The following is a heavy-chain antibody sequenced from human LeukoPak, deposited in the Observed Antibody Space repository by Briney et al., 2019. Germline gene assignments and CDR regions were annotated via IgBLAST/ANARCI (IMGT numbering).Heavy chain of an antibody. CDR3: VRETYHESSVDSARAFDI. CDR1: GFTVSGNY. CDR2: IHSDGTI. J-gene: IGHJ3*02. D-gene: IGHD3-22*01. Sequence: GGSLRLSCAASGFTVSGNYMSWVRQAPGKGLQWVSVIHSDGTIDYADSVKGRFTISRDNSKNTLYLQMNSLRVEDTAVYYCVRETYHESSVDSARAFDIWGQGTMVTVSS. V-gene: IGHV3-66*01.